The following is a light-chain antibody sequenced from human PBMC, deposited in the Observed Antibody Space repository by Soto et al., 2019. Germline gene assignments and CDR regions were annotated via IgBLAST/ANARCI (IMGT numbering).Light chain of an antibody. CDR1: QSISSY. J-gene: IGKJ1*01. CDR3: KEYNRYSGT. CDR2: AAS. Sequence: DIQMTQSPSSLSASVGDRVTITCRASQSISSYLDWYQQKPGKAPKLLIYAASSLQSGVPSRFSGSGSGTKFTLNISSLQADDFATYYCKEYNRYSGTFGQGTKVDIK. V-gene: IGKV1-39*01.